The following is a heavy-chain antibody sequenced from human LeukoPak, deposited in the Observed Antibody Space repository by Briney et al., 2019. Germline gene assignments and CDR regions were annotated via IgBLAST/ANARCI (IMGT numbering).Heavy chain of an antibody. V-gene: IGHV1-18*01. CDR3: ARVRQTTMVRGVNKYWFDP. CDR2: ISAYNGNT. Sequence: ASVKVSCKASGYTFTSYGISWVRQAPGQGLEWMGWISAYNGNTNYAQKLQGRVTMTTDTSTSTAYMELRSLRSDDTAVYYCARVRQTTMVRGVNKYWFDPWGQGTLVTVSS. D-gene: IGHD3-10*01. CDR1: GYTFTSYG. J-gene: IGHJ5*02.